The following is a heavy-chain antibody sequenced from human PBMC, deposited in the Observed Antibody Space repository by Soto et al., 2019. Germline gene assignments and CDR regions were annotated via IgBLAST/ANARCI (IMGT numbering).Heavy chain of an antibody. CDR2: INPNSGGT. V-gene: IGHV1-2*04. Sequence: GASVKVSCKASGYTFTGYYMHWLRQAPGQGLEWMGWINPNSGGTNYAQKFQGWVTMTRDTSISTAYMELSRLRSDDTAVYYCARVSASRGYCTNGVCPRGAFDIWGQGTMVTISS. D-gene: IGHD2-8*01. CDR1: GYTFTGYY. CDR3: ARVSASRGYCTNGVCPRGAFDI. J-gene: IGHJ3*02.